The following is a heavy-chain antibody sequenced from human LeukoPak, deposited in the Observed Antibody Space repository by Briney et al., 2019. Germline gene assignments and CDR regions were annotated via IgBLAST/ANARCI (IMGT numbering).Heavy chain of an antibody. V-gene: IGHV4-4*07. J-gene: IGHJ3*01. CDR3: ARDRGGSYYGDAFDV. CDR1: GSAISSYY. CDR2: IYTSGST. Sequence: SETLSLTCTVSGSAISSYYGSWIRRPAGKGLEWIGRIYTSGSTNYNPSLKSRVTMSVDTSKNQLSLKLSSVTAADTAVYYCARDRGGSYYGDAFDVWGQGTMVTVSS. D-gene: IGHD1-26*01.